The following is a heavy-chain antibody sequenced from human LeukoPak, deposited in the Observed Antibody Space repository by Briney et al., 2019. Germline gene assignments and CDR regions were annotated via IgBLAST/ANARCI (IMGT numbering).Heavy chain of an antibody. CDR1: GFTFSTYG. Sequence: PGGSLRLSCAASGFTFSTYGMHWVCQAPGKGLEWVAFIRYDGKSKFYADSVKGRFTVSRDDSKNTLYLQMIRLRAEDTAIYYCAKVSPVGSGYYLDYWGQGTLVTVSS. J-gene: IGHJ4*02. D-gene: IGHD3-22*01. CDR2: IRYDGKSK. V-gene: IGHV3-30*02. CDR3: AKVSPVGSGYYLDY.